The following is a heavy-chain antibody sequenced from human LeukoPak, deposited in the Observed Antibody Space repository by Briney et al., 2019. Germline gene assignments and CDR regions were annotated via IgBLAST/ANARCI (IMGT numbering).Heavy chain of an antibody. V-gene: IGHV4-59*08. CDR1: GGSISSYY. CDR3: ARLSPGYFDWLPIDY. J-gene: IGHJ4*02. CDR2: IYYSGST. Sequence: PSETLSLTCTVSGGSISSYYWSWIRQPPGKGLEWIGYIYYSGSTNYNPSLKSRVTISVDTSKNQFSLKLSSVTAADTAVYYCARLSPGYFDWLPIDYWGQGTLVTVSS. D-gene: IGHD3-9*01.